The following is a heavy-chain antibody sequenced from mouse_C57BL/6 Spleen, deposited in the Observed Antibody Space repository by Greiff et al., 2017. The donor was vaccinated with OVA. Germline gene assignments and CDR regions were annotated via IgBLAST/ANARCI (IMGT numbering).Heavy chain of an antibody. Sequence: VQLKQSGAELVKPGASVKLSCTASGFNIKDYYMHWVKQRTEQGLEWIGRIDPEDGENKYAPKFQGKATITADTSSNTGYLQLSSLTSEDTAVDYGAHHYYGSRSFAYWGQGTLVTVSA. V-gene: IGHV14-2*01. CDR2: IDPEDGEN. CDR3: AHHYYGSRSFAY. CDR1: GFNIKDYY. D-gene: IGHD1-1*01. J-gene: IGHJ3*01.